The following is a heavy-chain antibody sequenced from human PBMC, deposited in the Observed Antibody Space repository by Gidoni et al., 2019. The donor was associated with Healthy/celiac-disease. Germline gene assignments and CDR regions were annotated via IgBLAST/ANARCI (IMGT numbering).Heavy chain of an antibody. V-gene: IGHV4-34*01. Sequence: QVQLQQWGAGLLTPSETLSLTCAVYGGSFSGYYWSWIRQPPGKGLEGTGEINHRGSHNYNPSLKSRVTISVDTSKNQCSLKLSSGTAADTAVYYCARGGRSWPYFDYWGQGTLVTVSS. J-gene: IGHJ4*02. CDR2: INHRGSH. CDR1: GGSFSGYY. CDR3: ARGGRSWPYFDY. D-gene: IGHD6-13*01.